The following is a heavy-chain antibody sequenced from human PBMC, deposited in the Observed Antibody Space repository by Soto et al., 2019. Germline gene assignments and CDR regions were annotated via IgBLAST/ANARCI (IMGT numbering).Heavy chain of an antibody. CDR1: GFTFSSYS. V-gene: IGHV3-21*01. CDR2: ISSSSSYI. D-gene: IGHD6-19*01. J-gene: IGHJ6*03. Sequence: GGSLRLSCAASGFTFSSYSMNWVRQAPGKGLEWVSSISSSSSYIYYADSVKGRFTISRDNAKNSLYLQMNSLRAEDTAVYYCAREALYYGSGFFYMDVWGKGTTVTVSS. CDR3: AREALYYGSGFFYMDV.